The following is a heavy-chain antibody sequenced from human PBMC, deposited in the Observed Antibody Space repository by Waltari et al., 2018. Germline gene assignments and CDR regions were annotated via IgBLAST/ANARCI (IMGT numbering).Heavy chain of an antibody. Sequence: EVQLLESGGGLVQPGGSLRLSCAASGFTFSSYAMSWVRQAPGKGLEWVSAISGSGGSRYYADSVKGRFTISRDNSKNTLYLQMNSLRAEDTAVYYCAKGKGIAAAEDYYGMDVWGQGTTVTVSS. CDR3: AKGKGIAAAEDYYGMDV. CDR1: GFTFSSYA. V-gene: IGHV3-23*01. D-gene: IGHD6-13*01. CDR2: ISGSGGSR. J-gene: IGHJ6*02.